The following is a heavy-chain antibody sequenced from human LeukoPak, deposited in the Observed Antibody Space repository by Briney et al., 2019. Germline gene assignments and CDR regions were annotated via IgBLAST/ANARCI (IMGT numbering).Heavy chain of an antibody. CDR3: ASISGHYATYFDY. CDR2: FDPEGGET. CDR1: GYTLTEIS. D-gene: IGHD2-15*01. V-gene: IGHV1-24*01. Sequence: GASVKVSCKDSGYTLTEISIHWVRQAPGKGLEWMGGFDPEGGETIYAQKFQGRVTMTEDTSTDTAYMEMSSLRSEDTAVYYCASISGHYATYFDYWGQGTLVTVSS. J-gene: IGHJ4*02.